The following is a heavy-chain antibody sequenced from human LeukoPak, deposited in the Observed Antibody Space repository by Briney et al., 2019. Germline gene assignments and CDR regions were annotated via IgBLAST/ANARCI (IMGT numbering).Heavy chain of an antibody. CDR2: ISAYNGNT. D-gene: IGHD3-22*01. J-gene: IGHJ4*02. CDR1: GYTFTSYG. V-gene: IGHV1-18*01. CDR3: ARDFRYYYDSSGERKLDY. Sequence: ASVKVSCTASGYTFTSYGISWVRQAPGQGLEWMGWISAYNGNTNYAQKLQGRVTMTTDTSTSTAYMELRSLRSDDTAVYYCARDFRYYYDSSGERKLDYWGQGTLVTVSS.